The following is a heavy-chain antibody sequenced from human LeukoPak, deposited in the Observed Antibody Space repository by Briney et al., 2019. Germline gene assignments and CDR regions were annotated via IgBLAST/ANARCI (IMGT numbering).Heavy chain of an antibody. CDR2: IIPIFGTA. D-gene: IGHD3-3*01. J-gene: IGHJ6*02. CDR3: ARENRDFWSGYLHYYYYGMDV. Sequence: ASVKVSCKASGGTFSSYGISWVRQAPGQGLEWMGGIIPIFGTANYAQKFQGRVTITADESTSTAYMELSSLRSEDTAVYYCARENRDFWSGYLHYYYYGMDVWGQGTTVTVSS. CDR1: GGTFSSYG. V-gene: IGHV1-69*13.